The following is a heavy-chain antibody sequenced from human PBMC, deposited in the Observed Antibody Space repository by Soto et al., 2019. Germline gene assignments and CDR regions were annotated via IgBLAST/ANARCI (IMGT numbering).Heavy chain of an antibody. J-gene: IGHJ4*01. D-gene: IGHD6-13*01. CDR3: GSGSSWYIAY. CDR2: MNPNSGNT. CDR1: GYTFTSYD. Sequence: ASVKVSCKASGYTFTSYDINWVRQATGQGLEWMGWMNPNSGNTGYAQKFQGTVTMTRNTSISTAYMELSSLRSEDTAVYYCGSGSSWYIAYWGHEPWSPSPQ. V-gene: IGHV1-8*01.